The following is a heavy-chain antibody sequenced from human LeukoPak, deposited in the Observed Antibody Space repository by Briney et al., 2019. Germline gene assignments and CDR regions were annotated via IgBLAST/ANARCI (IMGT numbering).Heavy chain of an antibody. CDR3: AFDYSSSVNWFDP. Sequence: ASVKVSCKATGYTFTGYYMHWVRQGPGQGLEWMGWINPNSGGTNYAQKFQGRVTMTRDTSISTAYMELSRLRSDDTAVYYCAFDYSSSVNWFDPWGQGTLVTVSS. J-gene: IGHJ5*02. V-gene: IGHV1-2*02. CDR2: INPNSGGT. D-gene: IGHD6-6*01. CDR1: GYTFTGYY.